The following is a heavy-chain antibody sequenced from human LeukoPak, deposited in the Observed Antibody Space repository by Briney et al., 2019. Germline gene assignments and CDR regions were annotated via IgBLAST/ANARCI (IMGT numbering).Heavy chain of an antibody. CDR1: GFTFTNYW. J-gene: IGHJ4*02. Sequence: GGSLRLSCAASGFTFTNYWMKWVRQAPGGGPEWLANINEDGSEEYYADSVKGRFTISRDNAKNSLYLQMNRLRAADTAVYYCARDAVRGGDCDFWGQGTLVTVSS. CDR2: INEDGSEE. CDR3: ARDAVRGGDCDF. D-gene: IGHD2-21*02. V-gene: IGHV3-7*01.